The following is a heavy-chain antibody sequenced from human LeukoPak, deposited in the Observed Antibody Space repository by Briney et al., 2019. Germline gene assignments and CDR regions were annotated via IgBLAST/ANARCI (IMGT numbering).Heavy chain of an antibody. CDR2: IYYSGST. D-gene: IGHD5-12*01. CDR3: ARDYSGYDITNWFDP. Sequence: SETLSLTCTVSGDSISTSNSYWGWIRQPPGKGLEWIGSIYYSGSTYYNPSLKSRVTISVDTSKNQFSLKLSSVTAADTAVYYCARDYSGYDITNWFDPWGQGTLVTVSS. CDR1: GDSISTSNSY. V-gene: IGHV4-39*02. J-gene: IGHJ5*02.